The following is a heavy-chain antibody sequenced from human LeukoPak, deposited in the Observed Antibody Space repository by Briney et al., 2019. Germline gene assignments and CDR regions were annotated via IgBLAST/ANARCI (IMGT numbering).Heavy chain of an antibody. J-gene: IGHJ5*02. Sequence: GGSLRLSCAASGFTFSSYAMSWVRQAPGKGLEWVSAISGSGGSTYYADSVKGRLPISRDNSKNTLYLQMNSLRAQDPAVYYCAKVRGYSSSWYVSWFDPWGQGTLVTVSS. CDR2: ISGSGGST. V-gene: IGHV3-23*01. CDR1: GFTFSSYA. D-gene: IGHD6-13*01. CDR3: AKVRGYSSSWYVSWFDP.